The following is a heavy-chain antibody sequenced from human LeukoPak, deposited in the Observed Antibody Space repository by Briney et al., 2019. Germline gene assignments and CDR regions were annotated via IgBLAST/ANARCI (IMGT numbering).Heavy chain of an antibody. CDR2: INPNSGGT. CDR3: ARDRTKWELLVIGY. J-gene: IGHJ4*02. Sequence: GASVRVSCKASGYTFTGYYMHWVRQAPGQGLEWMGWINPNSGGTNYAQKFQGRVTMTRDTSISTAYMELSRLRSDDTAVYYCARDRTKWELLVIGYWGQGTLVTVSS. CDR1: GYTFTGYY. V-gene: IGHV1-2*02. D-gene: IGHD1-26*01.